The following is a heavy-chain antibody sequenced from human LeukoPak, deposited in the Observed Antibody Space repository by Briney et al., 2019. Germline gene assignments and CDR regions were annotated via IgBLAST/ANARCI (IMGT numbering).Heavy chain of an antibody. D-gene: IGHD3-22*01. CDR3: ARRLTMIVVVTGWFDP. J-gene: IGHJ5*02. CDR1: GGSVSSSNYY. V-gene: IGHV4-39*01. Sequence: SETLSLTCAVSGGSVSSSNYYWGWIRQPPGKGLEWIGSMYYSGNTYYNPSLKSRVTISVDTSKNQFSLKLSSVTAADTAIYYCARRLTMIVVVTGWFDPWGQGTLVTVSS. CDR2: MYYSGNT.